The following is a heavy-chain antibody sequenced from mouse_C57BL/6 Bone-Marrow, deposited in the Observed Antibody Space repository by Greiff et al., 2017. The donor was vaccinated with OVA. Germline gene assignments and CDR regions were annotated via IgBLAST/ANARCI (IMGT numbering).Heavy chain of an antibody. D-gene: IGHD2-3*01. CDR1: GFSLRTSGMG. Sequence: QVTLKESGPGILQSSPTLSLTCSFSGFSLRTSGMGVSWIRQPSGKGLEWLAHIYWDDDKRYNPSLKSRLTISKDTSRNQVFLKITSVDTADTATYYCARGLLPYFDYWGQGTTLTVSS. CDR3: ARGLLPYFDY. J-gene: IGHJ2*01. CDR2: IYWDDDK. V-gene: IGHV8-12*01.